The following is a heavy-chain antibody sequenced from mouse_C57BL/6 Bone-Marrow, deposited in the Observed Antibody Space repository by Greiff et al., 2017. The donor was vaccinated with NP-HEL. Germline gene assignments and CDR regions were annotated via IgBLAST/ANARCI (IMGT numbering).Heavy chain of an antibody. CDR3: TTGGSSPYANDN. D-gene: IGHD1-1*01. CDR1: GFNFKDDY. CDR2: IDPENGDT. Sequence: VQLQQPGAELVRPGASVKLSCTVSGFNFKDDYMHWVKQRPEQGLEWIGWIDPENGDTKYASKFKGKAPITVDTSSNTAYLHLSSLTSDVTAVYDGTTGGSSPYANDNWGRGTSVTVSS. J-gene: IGHJ4*01. V-gene: IGHV14-4*01.